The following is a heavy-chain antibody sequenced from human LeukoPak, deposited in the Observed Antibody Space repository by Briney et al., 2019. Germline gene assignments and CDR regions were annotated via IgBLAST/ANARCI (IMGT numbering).Heavy chain of an antibody. CDR3: TIDGTARGVPPGY. D-gene: IGHD3-10*01. V-gene: IGHV3-15*01. CDR2: IKSKTDGGTT. J-gene: IGHJ4*02. Sequence: WIRQPPGKGLEWVGRIKSKTDGGTTDYAAPVKGRFTISRDDSIHTLYLQMNSLKTEDTAVYYCTIDGTARGVPPGYWGQGTLVTVSS.